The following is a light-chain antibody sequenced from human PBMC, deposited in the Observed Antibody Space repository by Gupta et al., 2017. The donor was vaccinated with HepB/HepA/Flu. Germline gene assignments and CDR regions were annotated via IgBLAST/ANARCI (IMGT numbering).Light chain of an antibody. CDR1: QSISSY. CDR2: AAS. CDR3: QQSDSNPVFT. J-gene: IGKJ3*01. Sequence: DIQMTQSPSSLSASVGDRVTITCRASQSISSYLNWYQQKPGKAPKLLIYAASSWQSGVPSRFSGSGYGKDFTLTISSRQPEDFATYYCQQSDSNPVFTFGPGTKVDIK. V-gene: IGKV1-39*01.